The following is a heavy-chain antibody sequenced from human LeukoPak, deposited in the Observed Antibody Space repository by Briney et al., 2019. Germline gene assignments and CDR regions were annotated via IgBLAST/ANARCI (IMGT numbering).Heavy chain of an antibody. CDR2: IRIDGTNK. V-gene: IGHV3-30*02. D-gene: IGHD3-16*02. CDR3: ASPERVWGSYPRN. Sequence: GGSLRLSCAASGFIFSNYGMYWVRQAPGKGLEWVAFIRIDGTNKNYADSVKGRFTISRDNSRNTLFLQMNSLRAEDTAVYYCASPERVWGSYPRNWGQGTLVTVSS. J-gene: IGHJ4*02. CDR1: GFIFSNYG.